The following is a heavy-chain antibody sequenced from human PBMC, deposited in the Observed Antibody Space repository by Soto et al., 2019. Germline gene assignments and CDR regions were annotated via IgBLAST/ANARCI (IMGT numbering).Heavy chain of an antibody. J-gene: IGHJ4*02. D-gene: IGHD2-8*02. Sequence: TLSLTCTVSGVSITRGGYHWSWIHQLPGKGLEWIGYIYNTGSSSYNPSLKSRLMISLDTSKTQFSLKLTAVTAADPAIYYCASQLGHCTGGSCRGAFDYWGQGALVTVSS. CDR1: GVSITRGGYH. CDR2: IYNTGSS. V-gene: IGHV4-31*03. CDR3: ASQLGHCTGGSCRGAFDY.